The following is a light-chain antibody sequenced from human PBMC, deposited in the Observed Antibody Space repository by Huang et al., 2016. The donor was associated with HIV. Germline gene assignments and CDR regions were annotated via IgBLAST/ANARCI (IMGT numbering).Light chain of an antibody. CDR1: RTVSTN. CDR2: GSS. Sequence: IVMTQSPATLSVSPGERVTLSCRANRTVSTNLALYQQRPGQAPMLLISGSSTRAPGVPARFSGSGSGTDCSLTISSLQSEDFALYYCHQYNNWLLSFGGGTRVDI. J-gene: IGKJ4*01. CDR3: HQYNNWLLS. V-gene: IGKV3-15*01.